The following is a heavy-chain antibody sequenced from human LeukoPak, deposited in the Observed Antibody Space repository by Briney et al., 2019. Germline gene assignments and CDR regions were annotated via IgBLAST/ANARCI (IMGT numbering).Heavy chain of an antibody. V-gene: IGHV4-61*05. CDR2: IYYSGST. Sequence: SETLSLTCTVSGGSISTSSYYWGWIRQPPGKGLEWIGYIYYSGSTNYNPSLKSRVTISVDTSKNQFSLKLSSVTAADTAVYYCARMGNHNAFDIWGQGTMVTVSS. CDR3: ARMGNHNAFDI. J-gene: IGHJ3*02. CDR1: GGSISTSSYY. D-gene: IGHD1-14*01.